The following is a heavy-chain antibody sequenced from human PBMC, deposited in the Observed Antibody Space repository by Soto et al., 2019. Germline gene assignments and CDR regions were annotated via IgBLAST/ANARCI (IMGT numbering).Heavy chain of an antibody. CDR2: ITSSSGTI. V-gene: IGHV3-48*02. Sequence: SDCIVNWICVAPGKGLEWVSYITSSSGTIHYTDSVKGRFSISRDNAKNSLYLQMNSLRDEDTAGDYCARRAASGAVGWDGCGQGTEV. J-gene: IGHJ6*02. D-gene: IGHD3-3*01. CDR3: ARRAASGAVGWDG. CDR1: SDCI.